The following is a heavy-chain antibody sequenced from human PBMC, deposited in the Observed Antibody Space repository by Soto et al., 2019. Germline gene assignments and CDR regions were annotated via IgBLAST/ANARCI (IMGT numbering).Heavy chain of an antibody. CDR1: GGSFSGYY. CDR2: INHSGST. CDR3: AARGFSPASTDYSSSWYCFDY. D-gene: IGHD6-13*01. V-gene: IGHV4-34*01. J-gene: IGHJ4*02. Sequence: SSETLSFSCAVYGGSFSGYYWSGTRQHPGKGLEWIGEINHSGSTTYNPSLKSRVTISVDTSKNQFSLKLSSVTAADTAVYYCAARGFSPASTDYSSSWYCFDYWGQGTLVTVSS.